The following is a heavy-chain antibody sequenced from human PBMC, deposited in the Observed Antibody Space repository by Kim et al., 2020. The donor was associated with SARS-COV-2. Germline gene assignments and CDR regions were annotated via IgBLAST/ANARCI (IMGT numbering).Heavy chain of an antibody. Sequence: GGSLRLSCAASGFTFGDYAMHWVRQAPGKGLEWVSGISWDGASIGYADSVKGRFTISRDNAKNSLYLQMNSLRAEDTAFYYCVVNDYGDYVGSYYFDYWGQRTLVTVSS. D-gene: IGHD4-17*01. V-gene: IGHV3-9*01. CDR3: VVNDYGDYVGSYYFDY. CDR2: ISWDGASI. J-gene: IGHJ4*02. CDR1: GFTFGDYA.